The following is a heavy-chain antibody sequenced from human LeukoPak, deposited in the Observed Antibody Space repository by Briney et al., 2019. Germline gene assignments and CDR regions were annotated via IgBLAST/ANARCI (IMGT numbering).Heavy chain of an antibody. J-gene: IGHJ4*02. D-gene: IGHD5-12*01. CDR2: INSNSGAT. V-gene: IGHV1-2*02. Sequence: GASVTVSCKASGYTFTDYYIHWVRQAPGQGLEWMGWINSNSGATNYAQKFQGRVTMTRDTSISTAYMELTRLGSDDTAVYYCARDGSLGYWGQGTLVTVPP. CDR1: GYTFTDYY. CDR3: ARDGSLGY.